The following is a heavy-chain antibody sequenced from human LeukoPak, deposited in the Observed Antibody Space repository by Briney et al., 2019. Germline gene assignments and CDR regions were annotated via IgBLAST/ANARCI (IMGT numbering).Heavy chain of an antibody. Sequence: PGGSLRLSCAASGFTFSSYAMSWVRQAPGKGLEWVSVIGGTAGRTYYADSVKGRFTISRDNSKNTLYLQMNSLRAEDTALYYCAKDPIYSSGWYYFDYWGQGTLVTVSS. CDR2: IGGTAGRT. V-gene: IGHV3-23*01. J-gene: IGHJ4*02. CDR3: AKDPIYSSGWYYFDY. D-gene: IGHD6-19*01. CDR1: GFTFSSYA.